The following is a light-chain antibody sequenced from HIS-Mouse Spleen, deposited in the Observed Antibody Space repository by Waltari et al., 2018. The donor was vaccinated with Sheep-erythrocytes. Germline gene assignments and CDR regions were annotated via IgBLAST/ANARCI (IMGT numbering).Light chain of an antibody. Sequence: DIQMTQSPSSLSASVGDRVTITCRASQGISSYLNWYQQKPGKAPKLLIYAASSLQSGVPSRCSGSGSGTDFTLTISSLQPEDFATYYCQQSYSTPPLTFGGGTKVEIK. V-gene: IGKV1-39*01. J-gene: IGKJ4*01. CDR2: AAS. CDR1: QGISSY. CDR3: QQSYSTPPLT.